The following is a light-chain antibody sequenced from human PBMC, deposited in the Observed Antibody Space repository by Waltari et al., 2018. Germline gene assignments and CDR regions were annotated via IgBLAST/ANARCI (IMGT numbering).Light chain of an antibody. J-gene: IGLJ3*02. V-gene: IGLV2-14*03. CDR1: SSDVGGYNY. CDR3: ASYTSGSTWV. Sequence: QSALTQPASVSGSPGQSITISCTGTSSDVGGYNYVSWYQQRPGKAPKVMFYDVSYRPSGFSNLCPGSKAGNPASLTISGLQAEDEAEYYCASYTSGSTWVFGGGTKLTVL. CDR2: DVS.